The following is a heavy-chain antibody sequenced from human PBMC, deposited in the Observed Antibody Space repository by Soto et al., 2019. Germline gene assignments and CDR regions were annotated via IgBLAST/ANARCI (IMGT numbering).Heavy chain of an antibody. CDR3: ARDPTSYCSSTSCPTGAAFDI. D-gene: IGHD2-2*01. CDR2: ISAYNGNT. J-gene: IGHJ3*02. V-gene: IGHV1-18*01. Sequence: QVQLVQSGAEVKKPGASVKVSCKASGYTFTSYGISWGRQAPGQGLEWMGWISAYNGNTNYAQKLQGRVTMTTDTSTSTAYMELRSMRSDDTAVYYCARDPTSYCSSTSCPTGAAFDIWGQGTMVTVSS. CDR1: GYTFTSYG.